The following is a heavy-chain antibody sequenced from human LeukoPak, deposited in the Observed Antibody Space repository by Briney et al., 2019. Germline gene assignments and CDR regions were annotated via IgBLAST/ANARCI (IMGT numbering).Heavy chain of an antibody. CDR2: FCYSGST. V-gene: IGHV4-59*01. D-gene: IGHD6-13*01. Sequence: SETLSLTCTVSGGSISSYYWSWIEQPPGKGLECIGYFCYSGSTNYDTSLKRRVAISVDTSKNQFSLKLSSVTAADTAVYYCARDLKQQLVLGAFDMWGQGTMVTVSS. CDR3: ARDLKQQLVLGAFDM. J-gene: IGHJ3*02. CDR1: GGSISSYY.